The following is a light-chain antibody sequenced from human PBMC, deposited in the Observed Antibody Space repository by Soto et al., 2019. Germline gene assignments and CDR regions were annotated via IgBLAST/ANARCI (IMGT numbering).Light chain of an antibody. J-gene: IGKJ1*01. CDR2: GAS. Sequence: DIQMTQSPSSLSASVGDRVTITCRASQSVNTALNWYQQKPRKAPQLLIYGASSLQGGVPSRFSGSGSGTDFTLTISSLQPEDFANYYCQQTSVTPRTFGQGTKVEI. CDR1: QSVNTA. CDR3: QQTSVTPRT. V-gene: IGKV1-39*01.